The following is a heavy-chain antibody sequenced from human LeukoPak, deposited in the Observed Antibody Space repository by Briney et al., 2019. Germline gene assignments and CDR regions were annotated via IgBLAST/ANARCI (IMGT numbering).Heavy chain of an antibody. CDR2: ISSSGSTI. V-gene: IGHV3-48*03. Sequence: PGGSLRLSCAASGFGFSTYEMNWVRQAPGKGLEWVSYISSSGSTIYYADSVKGRFTISRDNAKNSLYLQMNSLRAEDTAVYYCAPQYCGGDCYFDYWGQGTLVTVSS. D-gene: IGHD2-21*02. CDR1: GFGFSTYE. CDR3: APQYCGGDCYFDY. J-gene: IGHJ4*02.